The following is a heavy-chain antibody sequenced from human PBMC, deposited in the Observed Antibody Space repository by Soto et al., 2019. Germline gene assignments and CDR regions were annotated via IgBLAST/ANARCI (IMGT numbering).Heavy chain of an antibody. CDR1: GYTFTSYA. CDR2: INAGNGNT. D-gene: IGHD2-15*01. Sequence: QVQLVQSGAEVKKPGASVKVSCKASGYTFTSYAMHWVRQAPGQRLEWMGWINAGNGNTKYSQKFQGRVTITRDTSASTAYMELSSLRSEDTAVDYCARDRSPEGSGGSYNGGWFDPWGQGTLVTVSS. J-gene: IGHJ5*02. V-gene: IGHV1-3*01. CDR3: ARDRSPEGSGGSYNGGWFDP.